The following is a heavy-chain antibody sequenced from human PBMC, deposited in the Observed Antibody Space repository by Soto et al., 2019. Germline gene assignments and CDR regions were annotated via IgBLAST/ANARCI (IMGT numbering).Heavy chain of an antibody. CDR1: SGSISNSNYY. J-gene: IGHJ4*02. CDR2: VYYGGGT. CDR3: ARHSPAGGNYDSSGYYN. Sequence: QLQLQESGPGLVKPSETLSLTCTVSSGSISNSNYYWGWIRQPPGKGLEWIGSVYYGGGTYYNPSLASRVTISVDTSKKQFSLKLTSVTAADTAMYFCARHSPAGGNYDSSGYYNWGQGTLVTVSS. V-gene: IGHV4-39*01. D-gene: IGHD3-22*01.